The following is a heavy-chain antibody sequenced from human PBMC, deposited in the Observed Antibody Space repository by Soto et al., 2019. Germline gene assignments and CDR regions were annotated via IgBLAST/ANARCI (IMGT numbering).Heavy chain of an antibody. V-gene: IGHV4-39*01. CDR2: IHYSGST. CDR3: ARRIRTGTTRLGGHYMDV. CDR1: GGSIRSRSYY. D-gene: IGHD1-7*01. Sequence: PSETLSLTCTVSGGSIRSRSYYWGWVRQPPGKGLEWIGCIHYSGSTYYNPSLKSRVTISGDTSKNQFSLTLSSVTAADTAVYYCARRIRTGTTRLGGHYMDVWGKGTTVTVSS. J-gene: IGHJ6*03.